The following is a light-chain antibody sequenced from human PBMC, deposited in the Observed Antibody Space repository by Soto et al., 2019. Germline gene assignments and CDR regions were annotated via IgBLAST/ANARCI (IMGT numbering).Light chain of an antibody. CDR3: QQKSEWRT. J-gene: IGKJ1*01. CDR1: QSVGTH. Sequence: EILLTQSPDTLSVSLGERATLSCRASQSVGTHLAWYQQKPGQAPRLLIFDVSKRTTGTPDRFSGSGSGTEFTLTISGLQSDDLAVYYCQQKSEWRTFGQGTKVDI. V-gene: IGKV3-15*01. CDR2: DVS.